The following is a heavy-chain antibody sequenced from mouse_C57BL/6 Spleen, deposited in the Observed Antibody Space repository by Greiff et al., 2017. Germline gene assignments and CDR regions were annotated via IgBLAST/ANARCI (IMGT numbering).Heavy chain of an antibody. CDR1: GFTFSSYA. Sequence: EVKLQESGGGLVKPGGSLKLSCAASGFTFSSYAMSWVRQTPEKRLEWVATISDGGSYTYYPDNVKGRFTISRDNAKNNLYLQMSHLKSEDTAMYYCARETKTAQVFSFDYWGQGTTLTVSS. CDR2: ISDGGSYT. V-gene: IGHV5-4*01. J-gene: IGHJ2*01. D-gene: IGHD3-2*02. CDR3: ARETKTAQVFSFDY.